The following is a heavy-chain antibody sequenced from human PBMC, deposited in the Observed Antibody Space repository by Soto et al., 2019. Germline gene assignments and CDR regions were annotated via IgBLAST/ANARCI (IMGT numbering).Heavy chain of an antibody. D-gene: IGHD6-13*01. CDR2: ISGSGGST. J-gene: IGHJ4*02. V-gene: IGHV3-23*01. CDR3: AKQSPYSNSWYDIDY. CDR1: GFTFSTYA. Sequence: EVQLLETGGGLVQPGGSLRLSCAASGFTFSTYAMNWVRQAPGMGLEWVLGISGSGGSTHYADAVKGRFTISRDNSKNTLYLQMDRLRAEDTAVYYCAKQSPYSNSWYDIDYWGQGALISVST.